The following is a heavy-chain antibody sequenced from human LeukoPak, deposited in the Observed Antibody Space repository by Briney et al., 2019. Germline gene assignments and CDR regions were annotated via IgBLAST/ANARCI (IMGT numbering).Heavy chain of an antibody. CDR3: ARVVVGATLVDWFDP. J-gene: IGHJ5*02. D-gene: IGHD1-26*01. V-gene: IGHV3-11*04. Sequence: PGGSLRLSCAASGFTFSDYYMSWIRQAPGKGLEWVPYISSSGSTIYYADSVKGRFTISRDNAKNSLYLQMNSLRAEDTAVYYCARVVVGATLVDWFDPWGQGTLVTVSS. CDR1: GFTFSDYY. CDR2: ISSSGSTI.